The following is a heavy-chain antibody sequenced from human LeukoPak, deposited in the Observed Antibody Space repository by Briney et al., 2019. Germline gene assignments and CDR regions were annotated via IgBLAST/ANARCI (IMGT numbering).Heavy chain of an antibody. J-gene: IGHJ3*02. CDR3: ASVVVPAAIYAFDI. CDR1: GFAVISNY. Sequence: GGSLILSCAASGFAVISNYMTWVRQAPGKGLEGVSVIYGGGSTYYADSVKGRFTISRDNSKNTLYLQMNSLRPEDTAVYYCASVVVPAAIYAFDIWGQGTMVTVSS. V-gene: IGHV3-53*01. CDR2: IYGGGST. D-gene: IGHD2-2*01.